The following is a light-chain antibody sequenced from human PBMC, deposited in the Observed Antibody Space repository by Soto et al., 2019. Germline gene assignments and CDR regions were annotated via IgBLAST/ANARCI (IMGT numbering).Light chain of an antibody. Sequence: DIQLTQSPSFLSASVGDRVTISCRASQGISDYLAWYQQKPGKSPKLLIYGASTLQSGVPSRFSGSASVTEFTLTISSLQPEDFATYVCQQFNDYPLTFGGGTKLEIK. V-gene: IGKV1-9*01. J-gene: IGKJ4*01. CDR3: QQFNDYPLT. CDR1: QGISDY. CDR2: GAS.